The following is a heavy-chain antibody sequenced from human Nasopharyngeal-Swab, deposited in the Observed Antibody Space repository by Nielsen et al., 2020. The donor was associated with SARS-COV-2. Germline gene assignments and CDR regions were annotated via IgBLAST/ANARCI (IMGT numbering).Heavy chain of an antibody. CDR3: ARHHYDFWSGYYEGYFDY. V-gene: IGHV4-59*08. J-gene: IGHJ4*02. CDR1: GGSISSYY. CDR2: IYYSGST. D-gene: IGHD3-3*01. Sequence: SETLSLTCTVSGGSISSYYWSWIRQPPGKGLEWIGYIYYSGSTNYNPSLKSLVTISVDTSKNQFSLKLSSVTAADAAVYYCARHHYDFWSGYYEGYFDYWGQGTLVTVSS.